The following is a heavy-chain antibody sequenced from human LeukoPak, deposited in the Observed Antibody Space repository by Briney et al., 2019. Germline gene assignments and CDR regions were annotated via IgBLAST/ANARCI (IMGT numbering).Heavy chain of an antibody. D-gene: IGHD4-17*01. CDR3: ARDLSDGDYGAFDY. CDR2: INHSGST. J-gene: IGHJ4*02. V-gene: IGHV4-34*01. Sequence: PSETLSLTCAVYGGSFSGYYWSWMRQPPGKGLEWIGEINHSGSTNYNPSLKSRVTISVDTSKNQFSLKLSSVTAADTAVYYCARDLSDGDYGAFDYWGQGTLVTVSS. CDR1: GGSFSGYY.